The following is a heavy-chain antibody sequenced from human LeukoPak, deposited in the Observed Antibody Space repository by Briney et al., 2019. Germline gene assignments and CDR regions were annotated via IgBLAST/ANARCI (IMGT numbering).Heavy chain of an antibody. J-gene: IGHJ4*02. CDR1: GYTLTELS. Sequence: GASVKLSCKVSGYTLTELSMHWVRQAPGKGLGWMGGFDPEDGETIYALKSQGRVTMTEDTSTDTAYMELSSLRSEDTAVYYCATVKNYYDSSGYYNLDYWGQGTLVTVSS. CDR2: FDPEDGET. D-gene: IGHD3-22*01. V-gene: IGHV1-24*01. CDR3: ATVKNYYDSSGYYNLDY.